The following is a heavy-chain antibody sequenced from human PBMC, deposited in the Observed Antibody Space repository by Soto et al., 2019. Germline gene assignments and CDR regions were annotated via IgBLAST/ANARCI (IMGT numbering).Heavy chain of an antibody. CDR1: GFTFSNAW. Sequence: GGSLRLSCAASGFTFSNAWMSWVRQAPGKGLEWVGRIKSKTDGGTTDYAAPVKGRFTISRDDSKNTLYLQMNSLKTEDTAVYYCTTSIFGYSGYGTGYWGQGTLVTVSS. D-gene: IGHD5-12*01. CDR2: IKSKTDGGTT. J-gene: IGHJ4*02. V-gene: IGHV3-15*01. CDR3: TTSIFGYSGYGTGY.